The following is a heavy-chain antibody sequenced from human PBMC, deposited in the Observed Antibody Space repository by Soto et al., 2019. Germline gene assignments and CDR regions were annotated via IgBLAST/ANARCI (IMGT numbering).Heavy chain of an antibody. V-gene: IGHV3-9*01. CDR2: ISWNSGTI. CDR3: AKDKGPPYCSTTGCYWAALGMDV. D-gene: IGHD2-2*01. J-gene: IGHJ6*02. Sequence: EVQLVESGGGLVQPGRSLRLSCAASGFTFDDYAMHWVRQAPGKGLEWVSGISWNSGTIGYADSVKGRFTISRDNAKNSMYLQMNSLAAEDQALYYCAKDKGPPYCSTTGCYWAALGMDVWGQGTTVTVSS. CDR1: GFTFDDYA.